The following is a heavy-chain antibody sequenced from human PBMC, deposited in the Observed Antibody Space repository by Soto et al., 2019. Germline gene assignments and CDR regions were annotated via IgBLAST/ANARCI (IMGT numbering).Heavy chain of an antibody. CDR3: VRENNGGPEF. Sequence: GGSLRLSCAASGCAFSIYWMMWVRQAPGKGLEWVANIKEDGSKKYHVDSVKGRFTISRDNAKNSLYLQLNSLRAEDTAIYYCVRENNGGPEFWGQGTMVTVSS. CDR2: IKEDGSKK. D-gene: IGHD1-20*01. J-gene: IGHJ4*02. CDR1: GCAFSIYW. V-gene: IGHV3-7*01.